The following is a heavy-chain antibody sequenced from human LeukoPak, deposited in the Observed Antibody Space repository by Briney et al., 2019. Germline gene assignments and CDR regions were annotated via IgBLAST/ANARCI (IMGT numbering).Heavy chain of an antibody. CDR3: ASGDRDGYPYYFDY. CDR1: GGSFSGYY. V-gene: IGHV4-34*01. Sequence: SETLSLTCAVYGGSFSGYYWSWIRQPPGKGLEWIGEINHSGSTNYNPSLQSRLTISVDTSKNHFSLKLSSVTAADTAVYSCASGDRDGYPYYFDYWGQGTLVTVSS. CDR2: INHSGST. D-gene: IGHD5-24*01. J-gene: IGHJ4*02.